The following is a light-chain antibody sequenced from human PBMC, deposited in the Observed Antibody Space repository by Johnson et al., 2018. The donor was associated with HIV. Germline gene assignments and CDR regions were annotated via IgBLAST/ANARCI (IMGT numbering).Light chain of an antibody. Sequence: QSVLTQPPSVSAAPGQKVTISCSGSSSNIGNNYVSWYQQFPGTAPKLLIYEDKKRPSGSPDGFSGSKSGTSATLGITGLQTGVQADYYCATWVGYLTIGGVYGTGRQVTVL. V-gene: IGLV1-51*02. CDR1: SSNIGNNY. J-gene: IGLJ1*01. CDR2: EDK. CDR3: ATWVGYLTIGGV.